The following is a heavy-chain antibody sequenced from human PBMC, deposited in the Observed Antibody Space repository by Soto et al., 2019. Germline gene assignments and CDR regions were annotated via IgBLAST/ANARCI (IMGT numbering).Heavy chain of an antibody. CDR1: GDSVSSNSAA. Sequence: PSQTLSLTCAISGDSVSSNSAAWNWIRQSPSRGLEWLGRTYYRSKWYNDYAVSVKSRITINPDTSKNQFSLQLNSVTPEDTAVYYCARGRGVGYSYGYYYYGMDVWGQGTTVTVSS. J-gene: IGHJ6*02. CDR2: TYYRSKWYN. D-gene: IGHD5-18*01. CDR3: ARGRGVGYSYGYYYYGMDV. V-gene: IGHV6-1*01.